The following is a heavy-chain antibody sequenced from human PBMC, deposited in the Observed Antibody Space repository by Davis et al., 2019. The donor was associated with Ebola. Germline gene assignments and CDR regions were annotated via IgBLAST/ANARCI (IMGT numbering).Heavy chain of an antibody. J-gene: IGHJ6*02. CDR3: ARYDFWSDYGMDV. CDR2: IDPSDSYT. V-gene: IGHV5-10-1*01. D-gene: IGHD3-3*01. Sequence: KVSCKGSGYSFTSYWISWVRQMPGKGLEWMGRIDPSDSYTNYSPSFQGHVTISADKSISTAYLQWSSLKASDTAMYYCARYDFWSDYGMDVWGQGTTVTVSS. CDR1: GYSFTSYW.